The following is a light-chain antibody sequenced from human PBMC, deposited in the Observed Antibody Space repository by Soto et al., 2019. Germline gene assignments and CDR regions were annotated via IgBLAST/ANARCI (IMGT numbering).Light chain of an antibody. V-gene: IGKV3-11*01. CDR3: QQRSDWPRT. Sequence: DIALSQSQAALSLTPGERATISCRPRQSVRNCLAWYQQKPGQAPRFLIYDASNLATGIPARFSGSGSGTDFTLTISSLQPEDFALYYCQQRSDWPRTFGQGTKVDIK. CDR2: DAS. J-gene: IGKJ1*01. CDR1: QSVRNC.